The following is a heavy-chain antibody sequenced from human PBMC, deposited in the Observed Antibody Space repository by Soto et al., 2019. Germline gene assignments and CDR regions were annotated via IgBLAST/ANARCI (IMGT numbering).Heavy chain of an antibody. V-gene: IGHV1-3*01. CDR1: GYTFTSCA. D-gene: IGHD5-12*01. CDR3: ARVYIVATSYDYYMDV. J-gene: IGHJ6*03. CDR2: INAGNGNT. Sequence: ASVKVSCKASGYTFTSCAMHWVRQAPGQRLEWMGWINAGNGNTKYSQKFQGRVTITRDTSASTAYMELSSLRSEDTAVYYCARVYIVATSYDYYMDVWGKGTTVTVSS.